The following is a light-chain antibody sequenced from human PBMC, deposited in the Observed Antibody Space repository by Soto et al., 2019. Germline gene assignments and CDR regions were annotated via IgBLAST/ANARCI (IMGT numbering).Light chain of an antibody. V-gene: IGLV1-44*01. Sequence: QSVLTQPPSASGTPGQRVPISCSGSISNIGKNTVNWYQHLPGTAPRLLIYSTNQRPSGVPDRFSGSKSGTSASLAISGLQSDDEADYYCATWDDSLSIPVFGGGTQLTVL. J-gene: IGLJ2*01. CDR1: ISNIGKNT. CDR3: ATWDDSLSIPV. CDR2: STN.